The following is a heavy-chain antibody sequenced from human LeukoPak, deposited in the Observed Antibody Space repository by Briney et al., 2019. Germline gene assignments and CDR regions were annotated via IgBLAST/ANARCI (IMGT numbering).Heavy chain of an antibody. CDR1: GGSFSGYY. J-gene: IGHJ4*02. Sequence: SETLSLTCAVYGGSFSGYYWSWIRQPPGKGLEWIGEINHSGSTNYNPSLKSRVTISVDTSKNQFSLKLSSVTAADTAVYYCARRRVTIFGVVIIPFFDYWGQGTLVTVSS. CDR3: ARRRVTIFGVVIIPFFDY. CDR2: INHSGST. D-gene: IGHD3-3*01. V-gene: IGHV4-34*01.